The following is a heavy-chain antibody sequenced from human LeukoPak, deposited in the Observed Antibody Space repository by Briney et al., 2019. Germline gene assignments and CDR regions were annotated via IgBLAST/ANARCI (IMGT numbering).Heavy chain of an antibody. CDR3: ARKKYNSDSYDY. D-gene: IGHD3-10*01. V-gene: IGHV3-74*01. J-gene: IGHJ4*02. CDR2: VNSDGLTT. Sequence: GGSLRLSCAAPGFTFNSYWMHWVRQAPGKGLVWVSRVNSDGLTTAFADSVKGRFTISRDNAKNTLYLHMNSLRVEDTALYYCARKKYNSDSYDYWGQGTLVTVSS. CDR1: GFTFNSYW.